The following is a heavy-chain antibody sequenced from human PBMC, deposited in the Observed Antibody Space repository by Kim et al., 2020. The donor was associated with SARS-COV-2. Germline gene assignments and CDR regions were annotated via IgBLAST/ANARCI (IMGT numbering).Heavy chain of an antibody. D-gene: IGHD1-26*01. CDR2: VHYTGST. CDR3: ARAYRTYYGVDY. CDR1: GGSISGYY. Sequence: SETLSLTCTVSGGSISGYYWTWIRQPPGKGLDWIGYVHYTGSTNYNPSLNSRVTISVDTSKNQFSLTLNSVTAADTAVYYCARAYRTYYGVDYWGQGTLITFSS. V-gene: IGHV4-59*01. J-gene: IGHJ4*02.